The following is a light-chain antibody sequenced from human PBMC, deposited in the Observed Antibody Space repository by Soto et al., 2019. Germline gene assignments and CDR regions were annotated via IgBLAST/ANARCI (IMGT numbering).Light chain of an antibody. CDR1: SSDVGGYNY. CDR2: EVS. V-gene: IGLV2-14*01. J-gene: IGLJ1*01. CDR3: SSYTSSSTLV. Sequence: QSALTQPASVSGSPGQSITISCTGTSSDVGGYNYVSWYQQHPGKAPKLMIYEVSNRPSGVSNRFSGSKSGNTASLTSSGRQAEDESDYYCSSYTSSSTLVFGTGTKLTVL.